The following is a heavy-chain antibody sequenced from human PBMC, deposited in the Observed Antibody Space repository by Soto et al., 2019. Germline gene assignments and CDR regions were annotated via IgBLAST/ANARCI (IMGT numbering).Heavy chain of an antibody. J-gene: IGHJ4*02. CDR3: ARDRVSGSSENLFDY. Sequence: ADSVKGRFTISRDNSKNTLYLEMNSLRVEDTAVYYCARDRVSGSSENLFDYWGQGTLVTVSS. D-gene: IGHD1-26*01. V-gene: IGHV3-30*01.